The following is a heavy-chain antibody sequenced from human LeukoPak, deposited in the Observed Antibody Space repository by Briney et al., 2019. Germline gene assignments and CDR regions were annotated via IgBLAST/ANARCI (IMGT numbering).Heavy chain of an antibody. V-gene: IGHV4-61*02. CDR1: GDSISSGDYY. J-gene: IGHJ4*02. Sequence: PSETLSLTCTVSGDSISSGDYYWSWIRQPAGKGLEWIGRISSSGSTNYNPSLKSRVTMSVDTSKNQFSLKLSSVTAADTAVYYCARDLSRYCSSTNCYDSYYFDYWGQGTLVTVSS. CDR3: ARDLSRYCSSTNCYDSYYFDY. CDR2: ISSSGST. D-gene: IGHD2-2*01.